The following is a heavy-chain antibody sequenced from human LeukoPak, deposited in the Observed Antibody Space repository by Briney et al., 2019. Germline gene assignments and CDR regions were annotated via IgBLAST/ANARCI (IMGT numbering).Heavy chain of an antibody. CDR2: TSGSGANT. J-gene: IGHJ4*02. D-gene: IGHD5-12*01. CDR1: GFTLRSYD. Sequence: PGGSLRLSCAASGFTLRSYDMSWVRQAPGKGLEWVAATSGSGANTCYADSVKGRFTISRDNSQNTLYLQMDSLRAEDTAVYYCAKEYSGYDFDYWGQGTLVTVSS. V-gene: IGHV3-23*01. CDR3: AKEYSGYDFDY.